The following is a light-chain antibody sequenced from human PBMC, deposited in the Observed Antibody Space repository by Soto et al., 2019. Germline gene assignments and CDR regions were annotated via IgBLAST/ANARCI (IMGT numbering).Light chain of an antibody. J-gene: IGLJ2*01. Sequence: QSALTQPASVSGSPGRSITISCTGTSSDVGSYNVVSWYQQHPGKAPKLMIYEGSKRPSGVSNRFSASKSGNTASLTISGLQAEDEADYYCCSYAGSSTVVLGGGTKLTVL. CDR2: EGS. CDR1: SSDVGSYNV. CDR3: CSYAGSSTVV. V-gene: IGLV2-23*01.